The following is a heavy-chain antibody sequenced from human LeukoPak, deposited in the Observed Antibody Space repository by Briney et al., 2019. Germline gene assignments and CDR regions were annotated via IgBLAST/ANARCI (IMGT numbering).Heavy chain of an antibody. CDR1: GASISNYY. CDR2: IYYSGGT. V-gene: IGHV4-59*01. D-gene: IGHD3-22*01. Sequence: SETLSLTCTVSGASISNYYWNWIRQPPGKGLEWIGYIYYSGGTNYNPSLKSRVTISVDTSKNQFSLKLSSVTAADTAVYYCARAEPPYDSSGYYFDYWGQGTLVTVSS. J-gene: IGHJ4*02. CDR3: ARAEPPYDSSGYYFDY.